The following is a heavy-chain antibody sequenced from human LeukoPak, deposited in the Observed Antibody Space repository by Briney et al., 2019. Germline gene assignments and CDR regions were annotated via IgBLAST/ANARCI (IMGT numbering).Heavy chain of an antibody. CDR1: GFTFSSYG. CDR2: ISHDGGNE. V-gene: IGHV3-30*18. Sequence: PGRSLRLSCAGSGFTFSSYGMQWVRQAPGKGLEWVAVISHDGGNEYSADSVKGRFTISRDNSRNMLHLQMNSLRAEDTAVYYCAKDLYPYGSGSYLGYWGQGTLVTVSS. CDR3: AKDLYPYGSGSYLGY. D-gene: IGHD3-10*01. J-gene: IGHJ4*02.